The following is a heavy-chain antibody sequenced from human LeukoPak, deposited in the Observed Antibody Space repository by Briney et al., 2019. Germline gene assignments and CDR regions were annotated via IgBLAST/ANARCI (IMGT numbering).Heavy chain of an antibody. CDR2: IYYSGST. D-gene: IGHD3-10*01. J-gene: IGHJ6*02. CDR1: GGSISSSSYY. V-gene: IGHV4-39*07. CDR3: ARGEKRITMVRGVIIKVDYGMDV. Sequence: PSETLSLTCTVSGGSISSSSYYWGWIRQPPGKGLEWIGSIYYSGSTYYNPSLKSRVTISVDTSKNQFSLKLSSVTAADTAVYYCARGEKRITMVRGVIIKVDYGMDVWGQGTTVTVSS.